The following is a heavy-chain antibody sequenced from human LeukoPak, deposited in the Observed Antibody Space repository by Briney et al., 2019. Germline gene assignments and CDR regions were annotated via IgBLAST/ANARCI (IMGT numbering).Heavy chain of an antibody. D-gene: IGHD6-6*01. Sequence: ASVKVSCKASGYTFTSYYMHWVRQAPGQGLEWMGIINPSGGSTSYAQKFQGRVTMTRDTSTSTVYMELSSLRSEDTAVYYCARGNNPYSSSSGWFDPWGQGTLVTVSS. CDR2: INPSGGST. V-gene: IGHV1-46*01. J-gene: IGHJ5*02. CDR1: GYTFTSYY. CDR3: ARGNNPYSSSSGWFDP.